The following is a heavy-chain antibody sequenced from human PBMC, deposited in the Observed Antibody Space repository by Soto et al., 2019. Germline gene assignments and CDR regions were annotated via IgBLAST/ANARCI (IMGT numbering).Heavy chain of an antibody. CDR2: IRSRANNYAT. J-gene: IGHJ6*02. D-gene: IGHD3-10*01. Sequence: GGSLRLSCAASELNFSGSAIHWVRQAPGKGLEWVGRIRSRANNYATSSGESVRGRFTFFRDDSKNMAYLQMNTLKTEDTAIYYCARGQQAAIGDYYYHGLDVWGQGTSVTVSS. V-gene: IGHV3-73*01. CDR1: ELNFSGSA. CDR3: ARGQQAAIGDYYYHGLDV.